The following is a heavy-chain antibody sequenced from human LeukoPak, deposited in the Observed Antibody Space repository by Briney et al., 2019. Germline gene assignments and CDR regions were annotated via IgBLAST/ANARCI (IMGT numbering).Heavy chain of an antibody. J-gene: IGHJ4*02. CDR3: ARGEYYDSSGYYY. D-gene: IGHD3-22*01. V-gene: IGHV4-59*01. CDR1: GGSISSYY. Sequence: PLETLSLTCTVSGGSISSYYWSWIRQPPGKGLEWIGYIYYSGSTNYNPSLKSRVTISVDTSKNQFSLKLSSVTAADTAVYYCARGEYYDSSGYYYWGQGTLVTVSS. CDR2: IYYSGST.